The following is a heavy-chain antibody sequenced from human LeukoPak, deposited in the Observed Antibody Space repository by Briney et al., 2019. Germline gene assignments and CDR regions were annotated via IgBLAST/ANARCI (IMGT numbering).Heavy chain of an antibody. CDR3: ARGDYDFWSGYYVSFDY. J-gene: IGHJ4*02. D-gene: IGHD3-3*01. Sequence: SETLSLTCTVSGGSISSSSYYWGWIRQPPGKGLEWIGSIYYSGSTYYNPSLKSRVTISVDTSKNQFSLKLSSVTAADTAVYYCARGDYDFWSGYYVSFDYWGQGTLDTVSS. V-gene: IGHV4-39*07. CDR2: IYYSGST. CDR1: GGSISSSSYY.